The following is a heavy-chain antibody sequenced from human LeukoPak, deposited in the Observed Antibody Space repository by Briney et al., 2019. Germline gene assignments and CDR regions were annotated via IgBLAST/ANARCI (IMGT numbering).Heavy chain of an antibody. D-gene: IGHD6-19*01. CDR3: ARGLSSGWYLGGGFDY. Sequence: SETLSLTCTVSGGSVSSGSYYWSWIRQPPGKGLEWIGYIYYSGSTNYNPSLKSRVTIPVDTSKSQFSLKLSSVTAADTAVYYCARGLSSGWYLGGGFDYWGQGTLVTVSS. CDR1: GGSVSSGSYY. V-gene: IGHV4-61*01. J-gene: IGHJ4*02. CDR2: IYYSGST.